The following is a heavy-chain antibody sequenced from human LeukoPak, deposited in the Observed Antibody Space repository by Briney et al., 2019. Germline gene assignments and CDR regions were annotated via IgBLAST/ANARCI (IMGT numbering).Heavy chain of an antibody. CDR1: GGSVSSYY. J-gene: IGHJ3*02. D-gene: IGHD6-19*01. CDR2: IYYSGST. CDR3: ARHSVDAFDI. V-gene: IGHV4-59*08. Sequence: SETLSLTCTVSGGSVSSYYWSWIRQPPGKGLEWIGYIYYSGSTNYNPSLKSRITISVDTSKNQFSLKLSSVTAADTAVYYCARHSVDAFDIWGQGTMVTVSS.